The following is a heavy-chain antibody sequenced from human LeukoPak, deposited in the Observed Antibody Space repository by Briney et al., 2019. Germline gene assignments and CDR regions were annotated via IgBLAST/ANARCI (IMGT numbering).Heavy chain of an antibody. D-gene: IGHD3-9*01. CDR1: GFTFSSYG. CDR3: AKDMRLRYLVPNAFDI. Sequence: PGGSLRLSCVASGFTFSSYGMHWVRQAPGKGLEWVTFKRYDGSNKYYADSVKGRFTISRDNSKNTLCLQMNSLKAEDTAVYYCAKDMRLRYLVPNAFDIWGQGTMVTVSS. J-gene: IGHJ3*02. CDR2: KRYDGSNK. V-gene: IGHV3-30*02.